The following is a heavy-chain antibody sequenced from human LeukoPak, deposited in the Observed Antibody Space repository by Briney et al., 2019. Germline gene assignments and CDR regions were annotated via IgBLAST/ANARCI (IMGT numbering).Heavy chain of an antibody. CDR2: IYYSGST. CDR1: GGSMCSYY. Sequence: SETLFLTCTVSGGSMCSYYWSWIRQPPGKGLEWIGYIYYSGSTNYNPSLKSRVTISVDTSKNQFSLKLSSVTAADTAVYYCAEYYYDSSGYYYFDYWGQGTLVTVSS. J-gene: IGHJ4*02. D-gene: IGHD3-22*01. CDR3: AEYYYDSSGYYYFDY. V-gene: IGHV4-59*08.